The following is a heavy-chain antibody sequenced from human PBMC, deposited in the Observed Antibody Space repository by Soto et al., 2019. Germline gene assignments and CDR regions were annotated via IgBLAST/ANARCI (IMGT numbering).Heavy chain of an antibody. D-gene: IGHD3-3*01. V-gene: IGHV3-23*01. J-gene: IGHJ4*02. CDR3: AKALGVLRFLEWFQPGTFDY. Sequence: GGSLRLSCAASGFTFSSYAMSWVRQAPGKGLEWVSAISGSGGSTYYADSVKGRFTISRDNSKNTLYLQMNSLRAEDTAVYYCAKALGVLRFLEWFQPGTFDYWGQGTLVTVSS. CDR2: ISGSGGST. CDR1: GFTFSSYA.